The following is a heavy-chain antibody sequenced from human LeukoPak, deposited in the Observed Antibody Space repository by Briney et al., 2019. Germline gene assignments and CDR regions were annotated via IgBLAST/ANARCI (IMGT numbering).Heavy chain of an antibody. CDR1: GGTFSSYA. CDR2: MIPFFGTA. J-gene: IGHJ5*02. CDR3: ARELRSITMIRGVISRGNNWFDP. Sequence: SVKVSCKASGGTFSSYAISWVRQAPGQGLEWMGGMIPFFGTANYAQKFQGRVTITADESTSTAYMELSSLRSEDTAVYYCARELRSITMIRGVISRGNNWFDPWGQGTLVTVSS. V-gene: IGHV1-69*01. D-gene: IGHD3-10*01.